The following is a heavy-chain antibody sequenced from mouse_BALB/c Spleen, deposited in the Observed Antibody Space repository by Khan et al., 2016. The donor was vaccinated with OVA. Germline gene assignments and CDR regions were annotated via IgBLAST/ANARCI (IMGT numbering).Heavy chain of an antibody. D-gene: IGHD1-3*01. CDR1: GYSFTSDYA. J-gene: IGHJ4*01. CDR3: ARDDTRYNAAMDY. V-gene: IGHV3-2*02. Sequence: EVELVESGPGLVKPSQSLSLSCTASGYSFTSDYAWYWLRKFPGNILEWMGYISSSGSTNYNPALKSRFTITRDKSKNPFFLQLHSVTTEDTATYDSARDDTRYNAAMDYWGQGTLVTVSS. CDR2: ISSSGST.